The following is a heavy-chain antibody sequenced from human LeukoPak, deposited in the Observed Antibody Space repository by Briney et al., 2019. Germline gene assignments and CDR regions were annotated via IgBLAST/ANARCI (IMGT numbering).Heavy chain of an antibody. CDR3: ARSDNWSGYLYYYYYYGMDV. CDR2: ISYDGSNK. CDR1: GFTFSSYG. J-gene: IGHJ6*02. V-gene: IGHV3-30*03. D-gene: IGHD3-3*01. Sequence: GGSLRLSCAASGFTFSSYGMHWVRQAPGKGLEWVAVISYDGSNKYYADSVKGRFTISRDNSKNTLYLQMNSLRAEDTAVYYCARSDNWSGYLYYYYYYGMDVWGQGTTVTVSS.